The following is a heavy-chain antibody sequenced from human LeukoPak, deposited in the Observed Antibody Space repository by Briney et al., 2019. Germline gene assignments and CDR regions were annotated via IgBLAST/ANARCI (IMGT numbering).Heavy chain of an antibody. D-gene: IGHD3-22*01. V-gene: IGHV4-61*02. Sequence: SQTLSLTCTASGGSISSGNYYWSWIRQPAGKGLEWIGRIYSSGSTNYNPSLKSRVTISVDTSKNQFSLKLSSVTAADTAVYYCARGGSYYERSGYYEFLDYWGQGTLATVSS. J-gene: IGHJ4*02. CDR1: GGSISSGNYY. CDR3: ARGGSYYERSGYYEFLDY. CDR2: IYSSGST.